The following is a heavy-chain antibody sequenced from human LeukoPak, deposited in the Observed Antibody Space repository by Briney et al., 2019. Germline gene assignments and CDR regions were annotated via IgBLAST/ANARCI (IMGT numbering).Heavy chain of an antibody. CDR1: GFTFSSYT. CDR2: ISYDGSNK. CDR3: ARGSDY. V-gene: IGHV3-30-3*01. Sequence: SGGSLRLSCAASGFTFSSYTMHWVRQAPGKGLQWVAVISYDGSNKYYADSVRGRFTISRDSSKNTLYLQMNSLRAEDTAVYYCARGSDYWGQGTLVTVPS. J-gene: IGHJ4*02.